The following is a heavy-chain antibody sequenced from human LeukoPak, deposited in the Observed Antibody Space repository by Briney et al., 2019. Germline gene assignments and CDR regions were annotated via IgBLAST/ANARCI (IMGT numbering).Heavy chain of an antibody. CDR1: GGSISSYY. CDR3: ARHRRDGYNMNFDY. J-gene: IGHJ4*02. V-gene: IGHV4-59*08. D-gene: IGHD5-24*01. Sequence: SETPSLTCTVSGGSISSYYWSWIRQPPGKGLEWIGYIYYSGSTNYNPSLKSRVTISVDTSKNQFSLKLSSVTAADTAVYYCARHRRDGYNMNFDYWGQGTLVTVSS. CDR2: IYYSGST.